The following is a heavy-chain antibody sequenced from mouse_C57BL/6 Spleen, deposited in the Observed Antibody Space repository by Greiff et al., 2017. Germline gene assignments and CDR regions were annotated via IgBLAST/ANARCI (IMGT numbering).Heavy chain of an antibody. D-gene: IGHD2-2*01. CDR2: ISYDGSN. J-gene: IGHJ4*01. Sequence: EVKLMESGPGLVKPSQSLSLTCSVTGYSITSGYYWNWIRQFPGNKPEWMGYISYDGSNNYNPSLKNRISITRDTSKNQFFLKLNSVTTEDTATYYCARGGLRRAMDYWGQGTSVTVSS. CDR1: GYSITSGYY. CDR3: ARGGLRRAMDY. V-gene: IGHV3-6*01.